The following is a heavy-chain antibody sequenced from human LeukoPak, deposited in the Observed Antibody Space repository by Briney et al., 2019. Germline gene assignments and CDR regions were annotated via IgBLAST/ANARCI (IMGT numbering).Heavy chain of an antibody. J-gene: IGHJ5*02. CDR2: IYHSGST. CDR1: GYSISSGYC. D-gene: IGHD6-19*01. CDR3: ARIGSGWYWGWFDH. V-gene: IGHV4-38-2*02. Sequence: SETLSLTCTVTGYSISSGYCWGWIRQPPGKGLEWIGSIYHSGSTYYNPSLKSRVTISVDTSKNQFSLKLSSVTAADTAVYYCARIGSGWYWGWFDHWGQGTLVTVSS.